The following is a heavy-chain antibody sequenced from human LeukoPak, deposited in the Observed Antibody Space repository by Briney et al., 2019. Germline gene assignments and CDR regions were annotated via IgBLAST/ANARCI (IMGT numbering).Heavy chain of an antibody. V-gene: IGHV3-30-3*01. CDR3: ARGRISYTVSRNFDY. D-gene: IGHD1-26*01. J-gene: IGHJ4*02. Sequence: GGSLRLSCAASGFTFSSYAMSWVRQAPGKGLEWVAVISYDGSNKYYADSVKGRFTISRDNSKNTLYLQMNSLRAEDTAVYYCARGRISYTVSRNFDYWGQGTLVTVSS. CDR1: GFTFSSYA. CDR2: ISYDGSNK.